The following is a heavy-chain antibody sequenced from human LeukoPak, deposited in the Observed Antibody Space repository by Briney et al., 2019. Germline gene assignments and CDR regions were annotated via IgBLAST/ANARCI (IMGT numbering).Heavy chain of an antibody. D-gene: IGHD3-10*01. Sequence: PSETLSLTCTVSGGSISSSSYYWGWIRQPPGKGLEWIGSIYYSGSTYYNPSLKSRVTISVDTSKNQFSLKLSSVTAADTAVYYCARRGLLWFGELSFRYNWFDPWGQGTLVTVSS. J-gene: IGHJ5*02. CDR1: GGSISSSSYY. CDR3: ARRGLLWFGELSFRYNWFDP. CDR2: IYYSGST. V-gene: IGHV4-39*01.